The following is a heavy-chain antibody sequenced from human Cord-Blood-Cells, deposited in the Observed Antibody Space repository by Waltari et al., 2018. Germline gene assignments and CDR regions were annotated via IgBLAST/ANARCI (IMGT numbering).Heavy chain of an antibody. Sequence: QVQLQQWGAGLLKPSETLSLTCAVHGGSFSGYYWSWIRHPPGKGLEWIGEINHSGSTNYNPSLKSRVTISVDTSKNQFSLKLSSVTAADTAVYYCARRQGYGSGSYIWFDPWGQGTLVTVSS. D-gene: IGHD3-10*01. CDR1: GGSFSGYY. CDR2: INHSGST. V-gene: IGHV4-34*01. CDR3: ARRQGYGSGSYIWFDP. J-gene: IGHJ5*02.